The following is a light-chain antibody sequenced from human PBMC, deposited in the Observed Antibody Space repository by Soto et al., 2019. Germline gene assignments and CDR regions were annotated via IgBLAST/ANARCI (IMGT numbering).Light chain of an antibody. V-gene: IGKV1-12*02. CDR3: KQSYSCLLT. Sequence: DIQMTQSPSSVSASVGDRVTITCRASQSISSCLAWYQQKPGKAPNLLIYAASSLQSGVPSRFSGSGSVTDFTLTISSLQPEDFATYYCKQSYSCLLTFGEGTKVEIK. CDR2: AAS. CDR1: QSISSC. J-gene: IGKJ4*01.